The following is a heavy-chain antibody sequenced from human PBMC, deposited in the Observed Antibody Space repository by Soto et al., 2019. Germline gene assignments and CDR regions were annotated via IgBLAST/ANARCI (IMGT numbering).Heavy chain of an antibody. CDR1: GFTFSSYA. Sequence: PGGSLRLSCAASGFTFSSYAMSWVRQAPGKGLEWLSAISGSGGSTYYADSVKGRFTISRDNSKNTLYLQMNSLRAEDTAVYYCAKVSHSISRRIPIIYDAFDIWGQGTMVTVSS. CDR3: AKVSHSISRRIPIIYDAFDI. V-gene: IGHV3-23*01. CDR2: ISGSGGST. D-gene: IGHD6-13*01. J-gene: IGHJ3*02.